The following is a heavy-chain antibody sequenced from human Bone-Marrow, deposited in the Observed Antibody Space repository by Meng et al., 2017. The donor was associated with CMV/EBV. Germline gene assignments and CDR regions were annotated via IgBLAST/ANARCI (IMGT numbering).Heavy chain of an antibody. CDR2: IRYDGSNK. Sequence: GESLKISCAASGFTFSSYGMHWVRQAPGKGLEWVAFIRYDGSNKYYADSVKGRFTISRDNSKNTLYLQMNSLRAEDTAVYYCARGGSYYSDWGQGTLVTVSS. J-gene: IGHJ4*02. CDR3: ARGGSYYSD. D-gene: IGHD1-26*01. V-gene: IGHV3-30*02. CDR1: GFTFSSYG.